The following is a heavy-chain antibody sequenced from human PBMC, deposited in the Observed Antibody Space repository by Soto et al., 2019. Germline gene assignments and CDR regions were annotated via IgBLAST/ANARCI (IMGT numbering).Heavy chain of an antibody. V-gene: IGHV3-23*01. CDR3: ARDPRQRPVYLHY. CDR2: ISDNGGTT. J-gene: IGHJ4*02. Sequence: PGGSLRLACAASEFTFSNYAMSWVRQAPGKGLEWVSSISDNGGTTYYADTVKGRFTISRDNSKNTLYLQMNSLRAEDTAVYYCARDPRQRPVYLHYWGPVTLVTVS. CDR1: EFTFSNYA. D-gene: IGHD6-25*01.